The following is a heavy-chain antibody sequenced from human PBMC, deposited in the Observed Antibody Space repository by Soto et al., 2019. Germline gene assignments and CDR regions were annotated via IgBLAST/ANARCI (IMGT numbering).Heavy chain of an antibody. CDR2: INPNSGGT. CDR1: GYTFTGYY. D-gene: IGHD6-13*01. J-gene: IGHJ6*02. V-gene: IGHV1-2*04. Sequence: ASVKVSCKASGYTFTGYYMHWGRQAPGQGLEWMGWINPNSGGTNYAQKFQGWVTMTRDTSISTAYMELSRLRSDDTAVYYCARDLSSSSWKYYYYYGMDVWGQGTTVTVSS. CDR3: ARDLSSSSWKYYYYYGMDV.